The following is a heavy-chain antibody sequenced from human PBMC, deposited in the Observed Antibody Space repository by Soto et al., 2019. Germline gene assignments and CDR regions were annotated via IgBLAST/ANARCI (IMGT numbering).Heavy chain of an antibody. CDR1: GGSISSYY. Sequence: SETLSLTCTVSGGSISSYYWSWVRQSPGKGLEWIGYIYYRGSTNYNPSLKSRVTISVDTSKNQFSLKLSSVTAADTAVYYCARGPSSGWYGSAFDIWGQGTMVTVSS. CDR3: ARGPSSGWYGSAFDI. CDR2: IYYRGST. V-gene: IGHV4-59*01. D-gene: IGHD6-19*01. J-gene: IGHJ3*02.